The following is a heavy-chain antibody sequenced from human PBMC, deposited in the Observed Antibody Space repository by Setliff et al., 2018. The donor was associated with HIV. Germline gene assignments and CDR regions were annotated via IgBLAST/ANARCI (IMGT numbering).Heavy chain of an antibody. CDR1: GGSISSYY. Sequence: KPSETLSLTCTVSGGSISSYYWSWIRQPPGKGLEWIGYIYTSRSTNYNPSLKSRVTISVDTSKNPFSLKLSSVTAADTAVYYCGRQVPVPGVAVTPIDYWGQGTLVTVSS. D-gene: IGHD3-22*01. J-gene: IGHJ4*02. CDR3: GRQVPVPGVAVTPIDY. CDR2: IYTSRST. V-gene: IGHV4-59*08.